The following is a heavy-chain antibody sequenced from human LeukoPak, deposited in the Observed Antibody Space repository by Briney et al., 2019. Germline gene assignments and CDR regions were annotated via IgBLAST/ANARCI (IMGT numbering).Heavy chain of an antibody. V-gene: IGHV4-30-2*01. J-gene: IGHJ4*02. CDR2: IYHSGST. CDR1: GGSISSGGYS. CDR3: ARSDYGSGSNYFDY. Sequence: PSQTLSLTCAVSGGSISSGGYSWRWLRQPPGKGLEWLGYIYHSGSTYYNPSLKSRVTISVDRSKNQFSLKLSSVTAADTAVYYCARSDYGSGSNYFDYWGQGTLVTVSA. D-gene: IGHD3-10*01.